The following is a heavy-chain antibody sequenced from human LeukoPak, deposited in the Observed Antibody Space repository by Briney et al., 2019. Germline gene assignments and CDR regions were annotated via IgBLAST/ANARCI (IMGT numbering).Heavy chain of an antibody. J-gene: IGHJ5*02. CDR1: GFTFSSHW. CDR2: IKPDGSDK. V-gene: IGHV3-7*05. D-gene: IGHD4-17*01. Sequence: PGGSLRLSREASGFTFSSHWMSWVRQAPGKGLQWVANIKPDGSDKYYVDSVKGRFAISRDNAKNSLSLQMNSLRAEDTAVYYCAKLPYGDYNHHWGQGTLVTVSS. CDR3: AKLPYGDYNHH.